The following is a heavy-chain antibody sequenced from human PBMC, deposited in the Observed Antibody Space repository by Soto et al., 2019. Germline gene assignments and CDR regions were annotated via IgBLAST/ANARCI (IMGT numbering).Heavy chain of an antibody. CDR1: GSSFSDYY. CDR3: AKTRANLGP. D-gene: IGHD3-10*01. V-gene: IGHV3-11*06. J-gene: IGHJ5*02. CDR2: ITSSSSYT. Sequence: GGSLRLSCAASGSSFSDYYMSWIRQSPGKGLEWLSYITSSSSYTHYADFVEGRFTISRDNARNSLHLQMNSLRVEDTALYYCAKTRANLGPWGQGTPVTVSS.